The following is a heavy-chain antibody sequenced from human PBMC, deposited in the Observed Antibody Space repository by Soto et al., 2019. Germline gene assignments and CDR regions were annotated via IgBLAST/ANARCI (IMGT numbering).Heavy chain of an antibody. V-gene: IGHV4-39*01. CDR1: GGSISSSSYY. D-gene: IGHD6-13*01. CDR3: ARLHMGIAAAGVFDY. J-gene: IGHJ4*02. CDR2: IYYSGST. Sequence: SETLSLTCTVSGGSISSSSYYWAWIRQPPGKGLEWIGSIYYSGSTYYNPSLKSRLTMSVDTSKNQFSLRLSSVTAADTAVYYCARLHMGIAAAGVFDYWGQGTLVTVSS.